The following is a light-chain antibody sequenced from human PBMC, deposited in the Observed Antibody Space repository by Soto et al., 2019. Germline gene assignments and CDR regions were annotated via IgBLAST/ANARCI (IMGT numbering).Light chain of an antibody. V-gene: IGLV1-40*01. Sequence: QSVLTRPPSMSGAPGQRVTISCTGTSANIGAGYDVHWYQQLPGMAPKLLIYGNNKRPSGVPDRFSGSKSGTSASLAITGLQAEDEADYYCQSYDSTLSGVSVLGTGTKVTVL. CDR3: QSYDSTLSGVSV. J-gene: IGLJ1*01. CDR2: GNN. CDR1: SANIGAGYD.